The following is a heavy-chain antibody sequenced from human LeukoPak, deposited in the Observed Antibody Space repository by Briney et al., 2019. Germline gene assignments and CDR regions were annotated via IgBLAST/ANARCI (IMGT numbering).Heavy chain of an antibody. V-gene: IGHV4-39*07. CDR3: ARRFTIFGVVAYFDS. CDR2: IYHSGST. D-gene: IGHD3-3*01. CDR1: GGSISSSSYY. Sequence: SETLSLTCTVSGGSISSSSYYWGWIRQPPGKGLEWIGSIYHSGSTYYNPSLKSRVTISVDTSKNQFSLKLSSVTAADTAVYYCARRFTIFGVVAYFDSWGQGTLVTVSS. J-gene: IGHJ4*02.